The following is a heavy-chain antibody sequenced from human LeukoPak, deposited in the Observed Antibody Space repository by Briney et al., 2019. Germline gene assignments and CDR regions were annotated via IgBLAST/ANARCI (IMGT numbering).Heavy chain of an antibody. D-gene: IGHD2-2*01. Sequence: GSLRLSCAAPGFTFSSYAMHWVRQAPGKGLEWVAVISYDGSNKYYADSVKGRFTISRDNSKNTLYLQMNSLRAEDTAVYYCARGGQLDYWGQGTLVTVSS. J-gene: IGHJ4*02. CDR2: ISYDGSNK. V-gene: IGHV3-30-3*01. CDR1: GFTFSSYA. CDR3: ARGGQLDY.